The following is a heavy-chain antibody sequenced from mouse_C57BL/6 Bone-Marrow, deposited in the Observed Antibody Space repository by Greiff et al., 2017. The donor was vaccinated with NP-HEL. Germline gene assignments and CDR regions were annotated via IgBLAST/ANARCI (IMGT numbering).Heavy chain of an antibody. J-gene: IGHJ2*01. V-gene: IGHV5-4*01. CDR1: GFTFSSSA. Sequence: EVQLVESGGGLVKPGGSLKLSCAASGFTFSSSAMSWVRPTPEKRLAWVATISDGGSYTYYPDNVKGRFTISRDNAKNNLYLQMSHLKSEDTAMYYCAREGARGYWGQGTTLTVSS. CDR2: ISDGGSYT. CDR3: AREGARGY.